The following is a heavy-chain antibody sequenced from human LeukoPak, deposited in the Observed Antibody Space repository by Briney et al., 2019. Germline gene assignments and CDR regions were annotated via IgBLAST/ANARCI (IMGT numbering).Heavy chain of an antibody. CDR3: ARTTRYCSGGTCYGAVENFDY. Sequence: SETLSLTCTVSGGSISSYYWSWIRQPPGKGLEWIGYIYYSGSTNYNPSLKSRVTISVDTSKNQFSLKVTSVTAADTAIYYCARTTRYCSGGTCYGAVENFDYWGQGTLVTVSS. V-gene: IGHV4-59*01. D-gene: IGHD2-15*01. CDR1: GGSISSYY. J-gene: IGHJ4*02. CDR2: IYYSGST.